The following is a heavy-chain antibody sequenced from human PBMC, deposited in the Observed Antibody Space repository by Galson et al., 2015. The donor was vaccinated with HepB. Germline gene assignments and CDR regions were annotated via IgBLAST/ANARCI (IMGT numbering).Heavy chain of an antibody. V-gene: IGHV4-34*01. D-gene: IGHD5-18*01. CDR3: ARGRIQVWLQSYYYQYGMDV. CDR2: INHSGSP. J-gene: IGHJ6*02. CDR1: GGSFSNFY. Sequence: TLSLTCAVYGGSFSNFYWSWIRQPPGKGLEWIGEINHSGSPNYNPSLKSRVTISVDTSKNQFSLKLSSVTAADTAVYYCARGRIQVWLQSYYYQYGMDVWGQGTTVTVSS.